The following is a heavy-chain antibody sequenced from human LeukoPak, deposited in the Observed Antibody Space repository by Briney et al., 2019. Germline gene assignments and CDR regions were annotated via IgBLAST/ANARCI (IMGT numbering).Heavy chain of an antibody. CDR2: IYYSGST. V-gene: IGHV4-59*01. D-gene: IGHD3-10*01. CDR3: ARGGSGSISWFDP. CDR1: GGSISSYF. J-gene: IGHJ5*02. Sequence: SSETLSLTCTVSGGSISSYFWSWIRQPPGKGLEWIGFIYYSGSTNYNPSLKSRVTISVDTSKNQFSLKLSSVTAADTAVYYCARGGSGSISWFDPWGQGTLVTVSS.